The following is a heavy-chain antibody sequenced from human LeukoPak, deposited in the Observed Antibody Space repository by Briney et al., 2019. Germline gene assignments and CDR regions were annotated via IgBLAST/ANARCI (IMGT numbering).Heavy chain of an antibody. CDR1: GFTFSSYG. Sequence: GRSLRLSCAASGFTFSSYGMSWVRQAPGKGLEWVSAISGSGGSTYYADSVKGRFTISRDNSKNTLYLQMNSLRAEDTAVYYCAKGSTMIVVVITFAYHFDYWGQGTLVTVSS. V-gene: IGHV3-23*01. D-gene: IGHD3-22*01. CDR3: AKGSTMIVVVITFAYHFDY. CDR2: ISGSGGST. J-gene: IGHJ4*02.